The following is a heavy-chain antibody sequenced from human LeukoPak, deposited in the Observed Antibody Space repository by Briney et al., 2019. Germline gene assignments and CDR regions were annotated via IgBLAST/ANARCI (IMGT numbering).Heavy chain of an antibody. D-gene: IGHD4-17*01. CDR2: ISYDGSNK. Sequence: GRSLRLSCAASGFTFSSYAMHWVRQAPGKGLEWVAVISYDGSNKYYADSVKGRFTISRDNSKNTLYLQMNSLRAEDTAVYYCARVPRYGDYFDYWGQGTLVTVSS. J-gene: IGHJ4*02. CDR3: ARVPRYGDYFDY. V-gene: IGHV3-30-3*01. CDR1: GFTFSSYA.